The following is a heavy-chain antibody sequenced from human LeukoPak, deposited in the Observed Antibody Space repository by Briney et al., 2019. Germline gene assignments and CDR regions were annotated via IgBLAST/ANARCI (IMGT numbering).Heavy chain of an antibody. D-gene: IGHD5-18*01. CDR2: INHSGST. CDR1: GGSFSGYY. V-gene: IGHV4-34*01. Sequence: ASETLSLTCAVYGGSFSGYYWSWIRQPPGKGLEWIGEINHSGSTNYNPSLKSRVTISVDTSKNQFSLKLCSVTAADTAVYYCARRKRQGGIHAPKYYFDYWGQGTLVTVSS. CDR3: ARRKRQGGIHAPKYYFDY. J-gene: IGHJ4*02.